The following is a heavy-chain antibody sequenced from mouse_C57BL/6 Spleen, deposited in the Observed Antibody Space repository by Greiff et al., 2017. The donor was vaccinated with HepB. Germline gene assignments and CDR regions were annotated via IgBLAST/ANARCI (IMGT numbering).Heavy chain of an antibody. Sequence: VHVKQSGAELVRPGSSVKMSCKTSGYTFTSYGINWVKQRPGQGLEWIGYIYIGNGYTEYNEKFKGKATLTSDTSSSTAYMQLSSLTSEDSAIYFGARGDTTVVAPSYAMDYWGQGTSVTVSS. V-gene: IGHV1-58*01. CDR2: IYIGNGYT. D-gene: IGHD1-1*01. CDR1: GYTFTSYG. J-gene: IGHJ4*01. CDR3: ARGDTTVVAPSYAMDY.